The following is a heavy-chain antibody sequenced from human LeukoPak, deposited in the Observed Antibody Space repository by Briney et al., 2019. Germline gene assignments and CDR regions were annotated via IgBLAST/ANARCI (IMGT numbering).Heavy chain of an antibody. D-gene: IGHD3-3*01. V-gene: IGHV3-30*02. CDR3: AKGRFLEWLRFGY. J-gene: IGHJ4*02. CDR1: GFTFSSYG. CDR2: IRYDGSNK. Sequence: GGSLRLSCAASGFTFSSYGMHWVRQAPGKGLEWVAFIRYDGSNKYYADSVKGRFTISRDNSKNTLYLQMNSLRAEDTAVYYCAKGRFLEWLRFGYWGQGTLVTVSS.